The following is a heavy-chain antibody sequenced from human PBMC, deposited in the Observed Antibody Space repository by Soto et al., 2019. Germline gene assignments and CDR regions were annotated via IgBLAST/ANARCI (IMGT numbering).Heavy chain of an antibody. J-gene: IGHJ4*02. D-gene: IGHD3-3*01. V-gene: IGHV4-4*07. Sequence: QVQLQESGPGLVKPSETLSLTCTVSGGSLTKYYWSWIRQPAGKGLEWIGRISTSGNVVSKASLRSRPTMSVVTFTIEFSLRLISVTAADTAVYYWAMYYNDCWSLYPLAFDYWGQGALVTVSS. CDR1: GGSLTKYY. CDR3: AMYYNDCWSLYPLAFDY. CDR2: ISTSGNV.